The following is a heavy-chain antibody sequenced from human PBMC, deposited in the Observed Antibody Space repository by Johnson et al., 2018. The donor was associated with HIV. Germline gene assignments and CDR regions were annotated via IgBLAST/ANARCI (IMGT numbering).Heavy chain of an antibody. D-gene: IGHD6-19*01. Sequence: VLLVESGGGVVQPGRSLRLSCRASGFIFSNAWMSWVRQAPGRGLEWVGRIKSKTDGGTTDYAAPVKGRFTISRDDSKNTLYLQMNSLKTEDTAVYYCTTDGRIPVAHHDAFDVWGQGTMVSVSS. V-gene: IGHV3-15*01. J-gene: IGHJ3*01. CDR2: IKSKTDGGTT. CDR3: TTDGRIPVAHHDAFDV. CDR1: GFIFSNAW.